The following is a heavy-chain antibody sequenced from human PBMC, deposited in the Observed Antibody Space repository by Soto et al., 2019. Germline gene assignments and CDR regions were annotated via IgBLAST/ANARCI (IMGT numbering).Heavy chain of an antibody. Sequence: GASVKVSCKASGGTFSSYAISWVRQAPGQGLEWMGGIIPIFGTANYAQKFQGRVTITADESTSTAYMELSSLRSEDTAVYYCASSYGLFTVTTGEEYYYYGMDVWGQGTTVTVSS. CDR2: IIPIFGTA. CDR1: GGTFSSYA. CDR3: ASSYGLFTVTTGEEYYYYGMDV. D-gene: IGHD4-17*01. J-gene: IGHJ6*02. V-gene: IGHV1-69*13.